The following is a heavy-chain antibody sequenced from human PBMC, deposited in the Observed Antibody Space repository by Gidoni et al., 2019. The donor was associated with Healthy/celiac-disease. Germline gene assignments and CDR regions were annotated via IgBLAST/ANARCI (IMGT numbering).Heavy chain of an antibody. CDR2: IYYSGRT. D-gene: IGHD5-12*01. CDR3: ARHSVATRGYYYYYGMDV. J-gene: IGHJ6*02. Sequence: QVQLQESGPGLVKPSETLSLTCTVSGGSLRSYYWSWIRQPPGKGLEWIGYIYYSGRTDYNPSLKSRVTISVDTSKNQFSLKLSSVTAADTAVYYCARHSVATRGYYYYYGMDVWGQGTTVTVSS. V-gene: IGHV4-59*08. CDR1: GGSLRSYY.